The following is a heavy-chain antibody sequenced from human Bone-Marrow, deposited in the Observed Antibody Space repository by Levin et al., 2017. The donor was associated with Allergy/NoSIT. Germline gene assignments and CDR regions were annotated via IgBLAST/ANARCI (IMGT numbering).Heavy chain of an antibody. CDR1: GFSLSTSGVG. J-gene: IGHJ3*02. CDR3: AHRRQGSSTSCLRAFDI. V-gene: IGHV2-5*02. D-gene: IGHD2-2*01. CDR2: IYWDDDK. Sequence: SGPTLVKPTQTLTLTCTFSGFSLSTSGVGVGWIRQPPGKALEWLALIYWDDDKRYSPSLKSRLTITKDTSKNQVVLTMTNMDPVDTATYYCAHRRQGSSTSCLRAFDIWGQGTMVTVSS.